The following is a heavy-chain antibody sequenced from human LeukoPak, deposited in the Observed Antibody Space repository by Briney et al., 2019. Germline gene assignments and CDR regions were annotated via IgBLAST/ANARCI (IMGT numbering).Heavy chain of an antibody. CDR3: ATWSIHYYDSSGYYPRAEYFQH. J-gene: IGHJ1*01. CDR2: FDPEDGET. D-gene: IGHD3-22*01. V-gene: IGHV1-24*01. CDR1: GYTLTELS. Sequence: ASVKVSCKVSGYTLTELSMHWVRQAPGKGLEWMGGFDPEDGETIYAQKFQGRVTMTEDTSTDTAYMELSSLRSEDTAVYYCATWSIHYYDSSGYYPRAEYFQHWGQGTLVTVSS.